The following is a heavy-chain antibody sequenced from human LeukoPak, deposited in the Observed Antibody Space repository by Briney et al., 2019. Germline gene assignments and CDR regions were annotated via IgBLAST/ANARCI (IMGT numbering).Heavy chain of an antibody. D-gene: IGHD3-3*01. Sequence: ASVKVSCKASGYTFTSYGISWVRQAPGQGLEWMGWISAYNGNTNYAQKLQGRVTMTTDTSTSTAYMELRSLRSDDTAVYYCARPVLERLPGWNGMDVWGQGTTVTVSS. CDR3: ARPVLERLPGWNGMDV. J-gene: IGHJ6*02. V-gene: IGHV1-18*01. CDR1: GYTFTSYG. CDR2: ISAYNGNT.